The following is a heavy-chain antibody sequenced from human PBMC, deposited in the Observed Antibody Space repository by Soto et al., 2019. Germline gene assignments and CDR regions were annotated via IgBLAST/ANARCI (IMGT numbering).Heavy chain of an antibody. CDR3: ARVYLYYYMDV. D-gene: IGHD1-20*01. V-gene: IGHV4-39*01. CDR2: IYYSGST. Sequence: PSETLSLTCTVSGVSISSSSYYWGWIRQPPGKGLEWIGSIYYSGSTYYNPSLKSRVTISVDTSKNQFSLKLSSVTAADTAVYYCARVYLYYYMDVWGKGTTVTVSS. CDR1: GVSISSSSYY. J-gene: IGHJ6*03.